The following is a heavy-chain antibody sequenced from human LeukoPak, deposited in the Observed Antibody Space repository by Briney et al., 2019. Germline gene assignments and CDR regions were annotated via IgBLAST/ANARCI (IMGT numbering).Heavy chain of an antibody. V-gene: IGHV4-34*01. CDR1: GGSFSGYY. CDR3: ARVRSMNHANEGYYYMDV. Sequence: PSETLSLTCAVYGGSFSGYYWGWIRQPPGKGLEWIGNIYHSGRTYYNPSLKSRVTLSVDTSKNQFSQKLSSVTATDTAVYYCARVRSMNHANEGYYYMDVWGKGTTVTVSS. J-gene: IGHJ6*03. CDR2: IYHSGRT. D-gene: IGHD1-14*01.